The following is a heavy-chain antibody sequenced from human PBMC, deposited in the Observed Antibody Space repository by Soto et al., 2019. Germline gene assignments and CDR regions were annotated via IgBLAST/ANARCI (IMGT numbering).Heavy chain of an antibody. J-gene: IGHJ5*02. V-gene: IGHV4-39*01. CDR2: IYSSGST. D-gene: IGHD4-17*01. CDR3: ARHRWRVTTPNWFDP. CDR1: GGSISSSSYY. Sequence: QLQLQESGPGLVKPSETLSLTCTVSGGSISSSSYYWGWIRQPPGKGLEWIGSIYSSGSTYYNPSLKSRVTISVDTSKNQFSLRLSSVTAADTAVYYCARHRWRVTTPNWFDPWGQGTLVTVSS.